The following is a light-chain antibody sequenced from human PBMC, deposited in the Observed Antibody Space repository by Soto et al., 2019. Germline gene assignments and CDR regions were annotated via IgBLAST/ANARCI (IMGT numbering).Light chain of an antibody. Sequence: QSVLTQPASVSGSPGQSITISCTETSSDIGAYNYVSWYQQHPGKAPKLMIYDVSNRPSGLSNRFSGSKSGNTASLTISGLQAEDEADYYCSSYTSSATYVFGTGTKVTVL. CDR3: SSYTSSATYV. CDR2: DVS. V-gene: IGLV2-14*01. CDR1: SSDIGAYNY. J-gene: IGLJ1*01.